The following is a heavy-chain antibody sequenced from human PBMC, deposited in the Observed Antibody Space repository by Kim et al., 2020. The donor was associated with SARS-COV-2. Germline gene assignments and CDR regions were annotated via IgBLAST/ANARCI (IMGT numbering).Heavy chain of an antibody. CDR1: GFTFSSYS. Sequence: GGSLRLSCAASGFTFSSYSMNWVRQAPGKGLEWVSYISSSSSTIYYADSVKGRFTISRDNAKNSLHLQMNSLRAEDTAVYYCARDHAYSSWSPLYYYYGMDVWGQGTTVTVSS. CDR3: ARDHAYSSWSPLYYYYGMDV. CDR2: ISSSSSTI. J-gene: IGHJ6*02. D-gene: IGHD6-13*01. V-gene: IGHV3-48*04.